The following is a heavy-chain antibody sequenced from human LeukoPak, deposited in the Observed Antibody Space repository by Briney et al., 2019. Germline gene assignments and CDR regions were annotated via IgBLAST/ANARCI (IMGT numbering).Heavy chain of an antibody. V-gene: IGHV4-61*09. CDR2: IHTSGST. CDR1: GGSISSGSYC. Sequence: SETLSLTCTVSGGSISSGSYCWSWIRQPAGKGLEWIGHIHTSGSTNYSPSLKSRVTISVDTSKNQFSLKLSSVTAADTAVYYCARVLYSRGGRRGGYYFDYWGQGTLVTVSS. J-gene: IGHJ4*02. CDR3: ARVLYSRGGRRGGYYFDY. D-gene: IGHD2-21*01.